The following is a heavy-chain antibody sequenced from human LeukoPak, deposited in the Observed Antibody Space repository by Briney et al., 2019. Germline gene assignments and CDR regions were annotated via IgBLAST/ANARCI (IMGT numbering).Heavy chain of an antibody. CDR1: GFTFDDYA. CDR2: ISWNSGSI. D-gene: IGHD3-3*01. CDR3: ARAGGGNYDFWSGPVY. V-gene: IGHV3-9*03. J-gene: IGHJ4*02. Sequence: PGGSLRLSCAASGFTFDDYAMHWVRQAPGKGLEWVSGISWNSGSIGYADSVKGRFTISRDNAKNSLYLQMNSLRAEDMALYYCARAGGGNYDFWSGPVYWGQGTLVTVSS.